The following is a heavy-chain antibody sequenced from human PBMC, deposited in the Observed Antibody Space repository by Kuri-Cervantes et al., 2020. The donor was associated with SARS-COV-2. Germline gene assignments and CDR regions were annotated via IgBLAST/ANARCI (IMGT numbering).Heavy chain of an antibody. CDR1: GFTFSSYG. CDR2: IRYDGSNK. J-gene: IGHJ4*02. V-gene: IGHV3-30*02. D-gene: IGHD2-15*01. CDR3: AKGYCSGGSCYSEDYFDY. Sequence: LSLTCAASGFTFSSYGMHWVRQAPGKGLEWVAFIRYDGSNKYYADSVKGRFTISRDNSKNTLYLQMNSLRAEDTAVYYCAKGYCSGGSCYSEDYFDYWGQGTLVTVSS.